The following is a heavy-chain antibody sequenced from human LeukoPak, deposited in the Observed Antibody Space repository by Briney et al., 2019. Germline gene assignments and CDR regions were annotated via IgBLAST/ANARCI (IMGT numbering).Heavy chain of an antibody. Sequence: WGSLRLSCAASGFTFSDYYMSWIRQAPGKGLEWVSYISSSGSSIYYADSVKGRFTISRDNAKNSLYLQMNSLRAEDTAVYYCAREIKYYYYMDVWGKGTTVTVSS. J-gene: IGHJ6*03. V-gene: IGHV3-11*04. CDR2: ISSSGSSI. CDR3: AREIKYYYYMDV. D-gene: IGHD5-24*01. CDR1: GFTFSDYY.